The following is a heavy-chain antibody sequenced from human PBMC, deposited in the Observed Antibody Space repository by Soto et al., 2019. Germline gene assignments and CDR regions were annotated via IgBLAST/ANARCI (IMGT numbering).Heavy chain of an antibody. V-gene: IGHV3-21*01. Sequence: EVHLMESGGGLVKPGGSLRLSCAASGFTFRSFTMNWVRQAPGKGLEWVSTISSNSAYIYYTDALRGRFTISRDNAKNSLHLQMNSLRAEDTAVYYCTRDASRDSSARGWFDPWGPGTLVTVSS. CDR2: ISSNSAYI. J-gene: IGHJ5*02. CDR1: GFTFRSFT. CDR3: TRDASRDSSARGWFDP. D-gene: IGHD6-13*01.